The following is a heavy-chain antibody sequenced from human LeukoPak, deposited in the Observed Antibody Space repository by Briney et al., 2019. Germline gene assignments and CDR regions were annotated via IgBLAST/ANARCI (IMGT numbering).Heavy chain of an antibody. CDR3: VRENHGSFDY. CDR1: GCSFSTYY. CDR2: ISSSSTYI. Sequence: GGSLRLSCAASGCSFSTYYVNWVRQAPGKGLEWVSCISSSSTYIYYSDSVRGRFAISRDNAKNSLYLQMNSLRAEDTAVYYCVRENHGSFDYWGQGSLVTVSS. V-gene: IGHV3-21*01. D-gene: IGHD1-14*01. J-gene: IGHJ4*02.